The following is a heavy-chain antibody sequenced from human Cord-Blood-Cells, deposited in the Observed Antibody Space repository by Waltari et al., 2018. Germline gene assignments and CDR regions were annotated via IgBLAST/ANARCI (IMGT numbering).Heavy chain of an antibody. CDR3: ASSTIGYCSSTSCYAFDI. J-gene: IGHJ3*02. Sequence: QVQLVQSGAEVKKPGASVKVSCKASGYTFTSYGISWVRQAPGQGLEWMGWISAYNGNTNYAQKLQGRVTMTTDTSTSTAYMELRSLRSDDTAVYYCASSTIGYCSSTSCYAFDIWGQGTMVTVSS. V-gene: IGHV1-18*01. CDR1: GYTFTSYG. D-gene: IGHD2-2*01. CDR2: ISAYNGNT.